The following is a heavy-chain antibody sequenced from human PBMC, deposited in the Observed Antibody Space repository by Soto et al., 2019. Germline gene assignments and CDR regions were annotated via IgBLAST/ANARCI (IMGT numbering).Heavy chain of an antibody. D-gene: IGHD2-8*02. CDR2: INHSGST. Sequence: QVQLQQWGAGLLKPSETLSLTCAVYGGSFSGYYWSWIRQPPGKGLEWIGEINHSGSTNYNPSLKSRVTISVDTSKNQFSLKLSSVTAADTAVYYCARGTGIFWNRSFDYWGQGTLVTVSS. CDR3: ARGTGIFWNRSFDY. V-gene: IGHV4-34*01. CDR1: GGSFSGYY. J-gene: IGHJ4*02.